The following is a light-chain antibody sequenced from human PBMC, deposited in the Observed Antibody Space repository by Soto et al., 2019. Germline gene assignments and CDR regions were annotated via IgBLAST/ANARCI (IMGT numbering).Light chain of an antibody. CDR3: QQYGTSPYT. CDR2: DVS. CDR1: QSVSRTY. Sequence: EIVLTQSPGTLSLSPGERATLSCRASQSVSRTYLAWYQQKPGQAPGLLIYDVSSRATGIPDRFSGSGSGTDFALTSSRLEPEDFSVYYCQQYGTSPYTFGQGTKREIK. V-gene: IGKV3-20*01. J-gene: IGKJ2*01.